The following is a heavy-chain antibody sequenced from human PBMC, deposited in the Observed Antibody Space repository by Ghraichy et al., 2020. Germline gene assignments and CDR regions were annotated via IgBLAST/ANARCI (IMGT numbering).Heavy chain of an antibody. CDR3: VRSRLYAGTKQFDF. J-gene: IGHJ4*02. V-gene: IGHV1-2*02. CDR1: GDTFSGYY. Sequence: ASVKVSCKASGDTFSGYYIHWVRQAPGQGLEWMGWIKAHTGDTYFAQNFQGRVTMMRNTSISTVYMELSSLTSDDTAVFFCVRSRLYAGTKQFDFWGQGTPVTVSS. D-gene: IGHD2-2*01. CDR2: IKAHTGDT.